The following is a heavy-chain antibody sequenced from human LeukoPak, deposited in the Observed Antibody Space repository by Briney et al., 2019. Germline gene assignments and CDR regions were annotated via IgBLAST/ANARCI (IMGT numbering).Heavy chain of an antibody. Sequence: ASVKVSCKASGYTFTSYYIHWVRQAPGQGREWMGIINPRGGSTTYAQKFQGRVTMTRDPSTSTVYMELSSLRSEDTAEYYCVRKNSGSQYGDCYFDYWGQGTLVTVSS. CDR3: VRKNSGSQYGDCYFDY. CDR1: GYTFTSYY. V-gene: IGHV1-46*01. J-gene: IGHJ4*02. CDR2: INPRGGST. D-gene: IGHD1-26*01.